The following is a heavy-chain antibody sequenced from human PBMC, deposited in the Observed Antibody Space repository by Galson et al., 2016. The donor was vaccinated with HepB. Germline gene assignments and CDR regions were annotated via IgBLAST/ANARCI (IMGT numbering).Heavy chain of an antibody. D-gene: IGHD1-26*01. CDR3: VKGMGRH. CDR2: ITWDGGDS. Sequence: SLRLSCAASGFTFDDYAMHWVRQAPGKGLEWVSLITWDGGDSYYADSVKGRFTISRDNNKNSLYLQMSSLRVEDTALYYCVKGMGRHWGQGTLVTVSS. CDR1: GFTFDDYA. V-gene: IGHV3-43D*03. J-gene: IGHJ4*02.